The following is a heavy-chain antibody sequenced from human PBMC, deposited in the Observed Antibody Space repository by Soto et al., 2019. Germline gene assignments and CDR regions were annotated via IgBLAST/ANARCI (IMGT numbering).Heavy chain of an antibody. CDR3: ATQVVRGYYFDY. Sequence: ASVKVSCKASGGTFSSYAISWVRQAPGQGLEWMGGIIPIFGTANYAQKFQGRVTITADESTSTAYIELSSLRSEDTAVYYCATQVVRGYYFDYWGQGTLVTVSS. CDR1: GGTFSSYA. J-gene: IGHJ4*02. CDR2: IIPIFGTA. D-gene: IGHD2-15*01. V-gene: IGHV1-69*13.